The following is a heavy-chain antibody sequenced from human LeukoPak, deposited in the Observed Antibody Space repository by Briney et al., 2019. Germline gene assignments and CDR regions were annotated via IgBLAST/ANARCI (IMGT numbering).Heavy chain of an antibody. D-gene: IGHD3-22*01. J-gene: IGHJ4*02. CDR2: IKQDGSEK. CDR1: GFTFSSYW. Sequence: GGSLRLSCAASGFTFSSYWMSWVRQAPGKGLEWVANIKQDGSEKYYVDSVKGRFTISRGNAKNSLYLQMNSLRAEDTAVYYCARDDHYYDSSGYPPGGYWGQGTLVTVSS. V-gene: IGHV3-7*03. CDR3: ARDDHYYDSSGYPPGGY.